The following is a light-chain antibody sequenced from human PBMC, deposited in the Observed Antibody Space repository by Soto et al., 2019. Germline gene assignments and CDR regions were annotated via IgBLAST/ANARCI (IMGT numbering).Light chain of an antibody. Sequence: QSLLTQPPSLSGAPGQRVTISCTGSSSNIGAHVVHWYQHLPGTAPKLLIFGDYNRPSGVPDRISGSRSGTSASLAITGLQAEDEADYYCQSYDRGLSGFVFGTGTKVTVL. J-gene: IGLJ1*01. CDR2: GDY. CDR3: QSYDRGLSGFV. CDR1: SSNIGAHV. V-gene: IGLV1-40*01.